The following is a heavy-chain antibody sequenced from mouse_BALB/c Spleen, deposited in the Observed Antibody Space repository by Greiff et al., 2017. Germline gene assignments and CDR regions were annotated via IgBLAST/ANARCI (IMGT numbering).Heavy chain of an antibody. CDR2: ISYSGST. J-gene: IGHJ4*01. Sequence: EVQLVESGPGLVKPSQSLSLTCTVTGYSITSDYAWNWIRQFPGNKLEWMGYISYSGSTSYNPSLKSRISITRDTSKNQFFLQLNSVTTEDTATYYCARRYDVMDYWGQGTSVTVSS. D-gene: IGHD2-14*01. V-gene: IGHV3-2*02. CDR3: ARRYDVMDY. CDR1: GYSITSDYA.